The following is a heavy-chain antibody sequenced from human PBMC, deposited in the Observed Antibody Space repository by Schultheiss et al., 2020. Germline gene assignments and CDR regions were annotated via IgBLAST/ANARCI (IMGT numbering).Heavy chain of an antibody. Sequence: SETLSLTCTVSGGSISSSSYYWGWIRQPPGKGLEWIGSIYYSGSTYYNPSLKSRVTISVDTSKNQFSLKLSSVTAADTAVYYCARGGGKVLVTVTGYFDYWGKGTLVTVSS. V-gene: IGHV4-39*01. CDR2: IYYSGST. CDR3: ARGGGKVLVTVTGYFDY. J-gene: IGHJ4*02. D-gene: IGHD4-17*01. CDR1: GGSISSSSYY.